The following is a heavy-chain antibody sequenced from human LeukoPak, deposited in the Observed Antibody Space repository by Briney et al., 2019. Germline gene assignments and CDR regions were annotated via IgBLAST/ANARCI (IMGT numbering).Heavy chain of an antibody. CDR3: VREILYYDILSGYGRGVFDF. CDR2: ITWNDDK. D-gene: IGHD3-9*01. CDR1: GFSLTSRGAG. Sequence: SGPTLFTPPQPLTLTLTFSGFSLTSRGAGVGWIRQPPQKAQERNALITWNDDKPYRPSLNSRLTITKETYINQVVLTMTNMDPVDTPTYFCVREILYYDILSGYGRGVFDFWGKGTVASVSS. V-gene: IGHV2-5*01. J-gene: IGHJ3*01.